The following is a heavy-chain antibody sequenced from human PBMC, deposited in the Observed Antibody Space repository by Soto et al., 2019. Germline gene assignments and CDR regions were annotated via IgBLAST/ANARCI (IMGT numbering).Heavy chain of an antibody. V-gene: IGHV4-59*01. CDR3: ARARYDSSGYYDFDY. D-gene: IGHD3-22*01. J-gene: IGHJ4*02. Sequence: SETLSLTCTVSGGSISGYYWSWIRQPPGKGLEWIGYIYYSGSSNYNPSLKSRVTIPLDTSKNQFSLRLRSVTAADTAVYYCARARYDSSGYYDFDYWGQGTLVTVSS. CDR1: GGSISGYY. CDR2: IYYSGSS.